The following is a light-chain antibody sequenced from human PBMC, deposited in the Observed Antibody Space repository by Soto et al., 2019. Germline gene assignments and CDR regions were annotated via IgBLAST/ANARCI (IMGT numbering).Light chain of an antibody. CDR2: LEGSGSY. J-gene: IGLJ2*01. V-gene: IGLV4-60*03. CDR1: SGHSSYI. CDR3: ETWDSNTV. Sequence: QLVLTQSSSASASLGSSVKRTCTLSSGHSSYIIAWHQQQPGKAPRYLMKLEGSGSYNKGSGVPDRFSGSSSGADRYLTISNLQSEDEADYYCETWDSNTVFGGGTKLTVL.